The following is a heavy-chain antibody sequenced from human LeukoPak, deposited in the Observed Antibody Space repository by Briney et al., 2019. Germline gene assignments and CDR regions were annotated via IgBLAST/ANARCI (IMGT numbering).Heavy chain of an antibody. V-gene: IGHV1-2*02. Sequence: ASVKVSCKASGYTFTGCYMHWVRQAPGQGLEWMGWINPNSGGTNYAQKFQGRVTMTRDTSISTAYMELSRLRSDDTAVYYCATSRVYYYDSSGYYPHWYFDLWGRGTLVTVSS. CDR1: GYTFTGCY. J-gene: IGHJ2*01. D-gene: IGHD3-22*01. CDR2: INPNSGGT. CDR3: ATSRVYYYDSSGYYPHWYFDL.